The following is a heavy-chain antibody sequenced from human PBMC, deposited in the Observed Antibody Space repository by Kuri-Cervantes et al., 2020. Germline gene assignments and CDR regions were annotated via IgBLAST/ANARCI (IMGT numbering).Heavy chain of an antibody. CDR1: GGSFSGYY. D-gene: IGHD7-27*01. CDR2: INHSGST. J-gene: IGHJ4*02. V-gene: IGHV4-34*01. Sequence: SETLSLTCAVYGGSFSGYYWSWIRQPPGKGLEWIGEINHSGSTNYNPSLKSRVTISVDTSKNQFSLKLSSVTAADTAVYYCARAYLGLAKLDYWGQGTLVTVSS. CDR3: ARAYLGLAKLDY.